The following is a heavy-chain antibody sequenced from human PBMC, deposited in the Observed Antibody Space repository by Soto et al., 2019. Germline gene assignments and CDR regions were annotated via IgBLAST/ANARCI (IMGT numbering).Heavy chain of an antibody. J-gene: IGHJ4*02. CDR3: ARGSRGNFDY. D-gene: IGHD3-10*01. CDR1: GYSVTSGNFY. V-gene: IGHV4-61*03. Sequence: SETLSLTCSVSGYSVTSGNFYYSWIRQSPGNGLEWIGYIYFSGSTNYNPSLNSRVTMSIDTSKNYFSLKLSSVTVADTAIYYCARGSRGNFDYWGQGTLVTVSS. CDR2: IYFSGST.